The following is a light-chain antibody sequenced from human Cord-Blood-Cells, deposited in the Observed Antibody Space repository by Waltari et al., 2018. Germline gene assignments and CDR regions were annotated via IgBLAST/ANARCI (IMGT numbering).Light chain of an antibody. CDR1: NIGSKN. J-gene: IGLJ3*02. CDR3: QVWDSSTV. V-gene: IGLV3-9*01. Sequence: SYELTQPLSVSVALGQTARITCGGNNIGSKNVHWYQQKPGQAPVLVIYRDSNRPSGIPERFSGCNSGKTATLTISRAQAGDEADYYCQVWDSSTVFGGGTKLTVL. CDR2: RDS.